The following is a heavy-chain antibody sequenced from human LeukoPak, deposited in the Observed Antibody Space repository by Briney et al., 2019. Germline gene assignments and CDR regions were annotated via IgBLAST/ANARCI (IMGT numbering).Heavy chain of an antibody. D-gene: IGHD1-7*01. CDR3: ARDYTVTLGTTTYFQH. Sequence: ASVKVSCKASGYTFSRNAINWVRQAPGQGLEWMGWINTNTGNPTYAQGFTGRFVFSLDTSVSTAYLQISSLKAEDTAVYYCARDYTVTLGTTTYFQHWGQGTLVTVSS. V-gene: IGHV7-4-1*02. J-gene: IGHJ1*01. CDR2: INTNTGNP. CDR1: GYTFSRNA.